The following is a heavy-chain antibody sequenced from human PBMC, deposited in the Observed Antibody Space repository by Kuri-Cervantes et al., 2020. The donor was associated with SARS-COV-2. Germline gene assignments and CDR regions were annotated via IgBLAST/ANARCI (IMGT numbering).Heavy chain of an antibody. D-gene: IGHD1-1*01. CDR2: ISSSSSYI. J-gene: IGHJ4*02. CDR1: GFTFSSYS. Sequence: GESLKISCAVSGFTFSSYSMNWVRQAPGKGLEWVSSISSSSSYIYYADSVKGRFTISRDNAKNSLYLQMNSLRAEDTAVYYCARPAETGTRFDYWGQGTLVTVSS. V-gene: IGHV3-21*01. CDR3: ARPAETGTRFDY.